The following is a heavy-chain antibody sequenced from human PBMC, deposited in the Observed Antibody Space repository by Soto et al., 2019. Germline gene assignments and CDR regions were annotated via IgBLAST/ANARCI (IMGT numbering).Heavy chain of an antibody. CDR1: VYSFTSYW. CDR2: IYPGDSDT. CDR3: ARQKSGYSGYDSEVSYYSYYGMDV. Sequence: GECLKSAGKGSVYSFTSYWIGWVRQVPWKGRELIGIIYPGDSDTRYSPSFQGQVTISADKSISTAYLQWSSLKASDTAMYYCARQKSGYSGYDSEVSYYSYYGMDVWGQGTTVTVSS. D-gene: IGHD5-12*01. V-gene: IGHV5-51*01. J-gene: IGHJ6*02.